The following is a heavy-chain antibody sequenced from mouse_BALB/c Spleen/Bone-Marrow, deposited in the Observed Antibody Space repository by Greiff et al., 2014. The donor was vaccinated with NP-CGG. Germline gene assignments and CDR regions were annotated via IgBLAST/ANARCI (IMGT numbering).Heavy chain of an antibody. Sequence: QVQLQQSGDELVRPGTSVKVSCKASGYAFTNYLIEWFKQRPGQGLEWIGRINPGIGGTTYNAKFKGKATLTADKSSTTAYMQLSSLTSDDSAVYSCARFTRDYWGQGTTLTVSS. CDR1: GYAFTNYL. J-gene: IGHJ2*01. CDR2: INPGIGGT. V-gene: IGHV1-54*01. CDR3: ARFTRDY.